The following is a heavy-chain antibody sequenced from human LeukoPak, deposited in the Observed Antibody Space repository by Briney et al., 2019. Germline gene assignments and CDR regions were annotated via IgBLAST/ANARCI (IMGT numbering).Heavy chain of an antibody. CDR3: AKEPNGYSYGYPYYFDY. Sequence: GGSLRLSCAASGFTFSSYAMSWVRQAPGKGLEWVSAISGSGGSTYYADSVKGRFTISRDNSKNTLYLQMNSLRAEDTAVYYCAKEPNGYSYGYPYYFDYWGQGTLVTVPS. CDR1: GFTFSSYA. CDR2: ISGSGGST. D-gene: IGHD5-18*01. J-gene: IGHJ4*02. V-gene: IGHV3-23*01.